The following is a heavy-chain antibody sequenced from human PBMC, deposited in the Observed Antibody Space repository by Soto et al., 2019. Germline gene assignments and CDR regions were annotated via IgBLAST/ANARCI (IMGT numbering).Heavy chain of an antibody. CDR3: ARTDHTSSSDF. J-gene: IGHJ4*02. D-gene: IGHD6-6*01. CDR2: IYYSGSP. Sequence: SETLSLTCTVSGGSISSHYWTWIRQPPGKELEWIGSIYYSGSPNYNPSLKSRVTMSVDTSKNQFSLKLTSVTAADTAVYFCARTDHTSSSDFWGQGTLVTVSS. CDR1: GGSISSHY. V-gene: IGHV4-59*11.